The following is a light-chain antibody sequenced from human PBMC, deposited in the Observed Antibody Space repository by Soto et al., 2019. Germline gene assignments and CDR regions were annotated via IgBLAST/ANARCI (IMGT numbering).Light chain of an antibody. V-gene: IGKV3-15*01. Sequence: EIVMTQSPATLSVSPGERATLSCRASQSVSSDLAWYEQKPGQAPTLLIYGASTRATGIPATFSGSGSETDFTLTISSLQSEDFAVYYCQQYNNCPLTFGGGTKVEIK. CDR2: GAS. CDR3: QQYNNCPLT. J-gene: IGKJ4*01. CDR1: QSVSSD.